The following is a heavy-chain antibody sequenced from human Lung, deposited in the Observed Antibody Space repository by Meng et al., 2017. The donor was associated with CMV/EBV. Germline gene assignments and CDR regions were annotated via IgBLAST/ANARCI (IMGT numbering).Heavy chain of an antibody. CDR2: IYYSGST. Sequence: SXTLSLXCTVSDDSISSRSYYWGWIRQPPGKGLEWIGSIYYSGSTYYNPSLKSRVTISVDTSKNQFSLRLSSVTAADTAVYYCARINIASRRAIDYWRQGTLVTVSS. CDR1: DDSISSRSYY. J-gene: IGHJ4*02. CDR3: ARINIASRRAIDY. D-gene: IGHD6-6*01. V-gene: IGHV4-39*07.